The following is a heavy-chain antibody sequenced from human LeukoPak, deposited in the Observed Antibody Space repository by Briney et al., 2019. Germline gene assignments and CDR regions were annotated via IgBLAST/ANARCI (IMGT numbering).Heavy chain of an antibody. CDR2: ISYDGSNK. J-gene: IGHJ4*02. Sequence: GRSLRLSCAASGFTFSSYAMHWVRQAPGKGLEWVAVISYDGSNKYYADSVKGRFTISRDSSKNTLYLQMNSLRAEDTAVYYCARRAGDYSHPYDYWGQGTLVTVSS. CDR3: ARRAGDYSHPYDY. D-gene: IGHD3-22*01. V-gene: IGHV3-30*14. CDR1: GFTFSSYA.